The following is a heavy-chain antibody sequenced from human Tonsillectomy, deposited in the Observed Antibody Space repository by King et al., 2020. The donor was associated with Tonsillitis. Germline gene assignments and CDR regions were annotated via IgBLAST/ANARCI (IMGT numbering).Heavy chain of an antibody. CDR3: ASGAYCGGDCYFAQH. J-gene: IGHJ1*01. V-gene: IGHV1-69*12. Sequence: QLVQSGAEVKKPGSSVKVSCKASGGTFSSYAISWVRQSPGQGLEWMGGIIPIFGTANYAQKLQGRVTITADESTSTAYMELSSLRSEDTAVYYCASGAYCGGDCYFAQHWGQGTLVTVSS. D-gene: IGHD2-21*02. CDR2: IIPIFGTA. CDR1: GGTFSSYA.